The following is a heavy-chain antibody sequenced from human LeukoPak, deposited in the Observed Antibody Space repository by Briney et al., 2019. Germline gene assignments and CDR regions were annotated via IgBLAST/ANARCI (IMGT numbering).Heavy chain of an antibody. J-gene: IGHJ4*02. Sequence: SETLSLTCAVSGDSISTGNWWSWVRQPPAKGLEWIGEIHHSGSTNYNPSLKSRVTISVDKPNNQLSLKMTSVTAADTAVYYFARGLVDTGRGRFDYWGQGTLVTVSS. CDR1: GDSISTGNW. CDR3: ARGLVDTGRGRFDY. V-gene: IGHV4-4*02. D-gene: IGHD5-12*01. CDR2: IHHSGST.